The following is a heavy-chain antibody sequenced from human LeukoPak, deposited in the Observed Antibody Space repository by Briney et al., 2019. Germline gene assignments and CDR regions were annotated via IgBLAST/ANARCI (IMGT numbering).Heavy chain of an antibody. D-gene: IGHD4-11*01. V-gene: IGHV1-69*01. J-gene: IGHJ4*02. CDR1: GGTFSSTT. Sequence: SVTVSCKASGGTFSSTTINWVRQAPGQGLEWMGGITPIFRAPNYAQKFQGRVTITAVESMSTAYMELSSLRSEDTAVYYCARGWLAETTVVTPYNYWGQGTLVTVSS. CDR2: ITPIFRAP. CDR3: ARGWLAETTVVTPYNY.